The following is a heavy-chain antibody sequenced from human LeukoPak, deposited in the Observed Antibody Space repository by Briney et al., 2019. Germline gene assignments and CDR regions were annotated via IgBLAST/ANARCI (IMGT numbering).Heavy chain of an antibody. V-gene: IGHV3-11*01. CDR3: ATLYDSSGYPPFDP. CDR2: ISSSGSTI. Sequence: GGSLRLSCAASGFTFDDYTMHWVRQAPGKGLEWVSYISSSGSTIYYADSVKGRFTISRDNAKNSLYLQMNSLRAEDTAVYYCATLYDSSGYPPFDPWGQGTLVTVSS. J-gene: IGHJ5*02. D-gene: IGHD3-22*01. CDR1: GFTFDDYT.